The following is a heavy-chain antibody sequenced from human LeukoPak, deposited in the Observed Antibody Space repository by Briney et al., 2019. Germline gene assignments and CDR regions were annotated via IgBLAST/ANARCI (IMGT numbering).Heavy chain of an antibody. Sequence: ASVKVSCKASGFTSTNFAVQWVRQARGQRLEGIGWIIVGSGATKCAQDFQERVTITRDLSTSTLYMELRSLTSEDTAVYYCAADLSNPRMGDSYLDSWGQGTLVTVSS. CDR3: AADLSNPRMGDSYLDS. CDR1: GFTSTNFA. J-gene: IGHJ4*02. D-gene: IGHD3-16*01. CDR2: IIVGSGAT. V-gene: IGHV1-58*01.